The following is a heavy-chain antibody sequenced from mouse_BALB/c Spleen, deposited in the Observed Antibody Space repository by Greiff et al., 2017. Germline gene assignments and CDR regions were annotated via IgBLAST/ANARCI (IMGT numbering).Heavy chain of an antibody. Sequence: VQLQQSGAELARPGASVKLSCKASGYTFTSYWMQWVKQRPGQGLEWIGAIYPGDGDTRYTQKFKGKATLTADKSSSTAYMQLSSLASEDSAVYYCARSYGYDDGFAYWGQGTLVTVSA. CDR1: GYTFTSYW. D-gene: IGHD2-2*01. J-gene: IGHJ3*01. CDR3: ARSYGYDDGFAY. V-gene: IGHV1-87*01. CDR2: IYPGDGDT.